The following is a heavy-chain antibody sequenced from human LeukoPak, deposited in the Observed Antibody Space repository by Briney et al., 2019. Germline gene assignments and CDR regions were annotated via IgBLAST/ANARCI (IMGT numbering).Heavy chain of an antibody. D-gene: IGHD6-13*01. CDR1: GGPISSYY. CDR3: ASTDTTLMYSSSSFGY. J-gene: IGHJ4*02. V-gene: IGHV4-4*07. Sequence: SETLSLTCTVSGGPISSYYGSWIPQPAGKGLEWIGRIYSRGSTNYNPSLKSRVTMSVDTSKNQFSLKLSSVTAADTAVYYCASTDTTLMYSSSSFGYWGQGTLVTVSS. CDR2: IYSRGST.